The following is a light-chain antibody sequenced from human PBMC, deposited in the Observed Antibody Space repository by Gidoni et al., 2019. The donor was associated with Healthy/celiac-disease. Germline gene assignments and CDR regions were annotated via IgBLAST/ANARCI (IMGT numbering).Light chain of an antibody. CDR1: KLGDKY. CDR3: QAWDSSTAV. J-gene: IGLJ2*01. Sequence: SYELTQPPSVSVSPGPTASITCSGDKLGDKYACWYQQKPGQSPVLVIYQYRKRPSGIPERFSGSNSGNTATLTISGTQAMDEADYYCQAWDSSTAVFGVGTKLXV. V-gene: IGLV3-1*01. CDR2: QYR.